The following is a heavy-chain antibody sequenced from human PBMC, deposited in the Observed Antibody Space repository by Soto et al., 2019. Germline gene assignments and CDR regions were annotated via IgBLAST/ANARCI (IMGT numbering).Heavy chain of an antibody. D-gene: IGHD2-15*01. Sequence: EVQLVESGGGLIQPGGSLRLSCAASGFTVSSNYMSWVRQAPGKGLEWVSVIYSGGSTYYADSVKGRFTISRDNSKNTLXLXXNSLRAEDTAVYYCARERPYCSGGSCYPYYYGMDVWGQGTTVTVSS. CDR2: IYSGGST. CDR3: ARERPYCSGGSCYPYYYGMDV. J-gene: IGHJ6*02. CDR1: GFTVSSNY. V-gene: IGHV3-53*01.